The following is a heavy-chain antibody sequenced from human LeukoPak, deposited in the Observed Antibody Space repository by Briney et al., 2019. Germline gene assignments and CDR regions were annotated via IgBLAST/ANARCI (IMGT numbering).Heavy chain of an antibody. J-gene: IGHJ4*02. V-gene: IGHV1-2*02. CDR3: ARDLHGSGDYSDY. Sequence: ASVKVSCKASGYSLTSYGINWVRQAPGQGLEWMGWINPNSGGTNYAQKFQGRVTMTRDTSISTAYMELSRLRSDDTAVYYCARDLHGSGDYSDYWGQGTLVTVSS. CDR1: GYSLTSYG. D-gene: IGHD3-10*01. CDR2: INPNSGGT.